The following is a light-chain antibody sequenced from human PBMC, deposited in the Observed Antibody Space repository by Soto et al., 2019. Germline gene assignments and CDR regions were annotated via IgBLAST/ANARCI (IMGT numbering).Light chain of an antibody. CDR2: AAS. Sequence: AIRMTQSPSSLSSSTGDRVTSTCRASQGIRSYLAWYQQKPGKAPKLLIYAASSLQSGVPSRFSGSGSGTDFTLTISRLEPEDFAVYYCQQYGSSGTFGQGTKVDIK. CDR1: QGIRSY. V-gene: IGKV1-8*01. J-gene: IGKJ1*01. CDR3: QQYGSSGT.